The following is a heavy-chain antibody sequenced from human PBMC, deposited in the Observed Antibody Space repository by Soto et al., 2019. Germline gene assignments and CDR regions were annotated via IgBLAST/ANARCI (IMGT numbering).Heavy chain of an antibody. CDR1: GDLFNNYA. V-gene: IGHV1-69*01. CDR3: AATSSVAAACYFNF. CDR2: ISPLFSTT. D-gene: IGHD2-2*01. J-gene: IGHJ4*02. Sequence: QVQLVQSGAEVKEPGSSVKVSCKATGDLFNNYAFNWVRQAPGQGLEWMGRISPLFSTTNYAQKLQGSVTIGAHELTTTVYLEVSNLESEDTAMYYCAATSSVAAACYFNFWGQGNLLTLSP.